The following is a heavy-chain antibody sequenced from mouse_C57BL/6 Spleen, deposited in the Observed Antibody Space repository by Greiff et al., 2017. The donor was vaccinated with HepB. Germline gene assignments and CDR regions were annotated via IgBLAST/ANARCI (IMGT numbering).Heavy chain of an antibody. J-gene: IGHJ3*01. CDR2: INPNNGGT. CDR3: ARLLWSWFAY. CDR1: GYTFTDYY. Sequence: EVKLQESGPELVKPGASVKISCKASGYTFTDYYMNWVKQSHGKSLEWIGDINPNNGGTSYNQKFKGKATLTVDKSSSTAYMELRSLTSEDSAVYYCARLLWSWFAYWGQGTLVTVSA. V-gene: IGHV1-26*01. D-gene: IGHD2-1*01.